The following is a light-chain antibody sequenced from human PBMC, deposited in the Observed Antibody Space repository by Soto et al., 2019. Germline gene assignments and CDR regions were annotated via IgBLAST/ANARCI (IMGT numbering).Light chain of an antibody. V-gene: IGKV1-5*01. CDR3: QQYNSHWS. CDR1: QSISSW. Sequence: DIQMTQSPSTLSASIGDRVTITCRASQSISSWLAWYQQKPGKAPKLLIYDASRLESGVPSRFSGSGSGTEFTLTISSLQPDDFATYYCQQYNSHWSFGQGTKVEIK. CDR2: DAS. J-gene: IGKJ1*01.